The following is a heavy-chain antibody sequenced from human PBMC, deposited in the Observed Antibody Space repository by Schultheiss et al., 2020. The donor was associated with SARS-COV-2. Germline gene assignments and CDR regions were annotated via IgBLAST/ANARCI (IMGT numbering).Heavy chain of an antibody. J-gene: IGHJ4*02. CDR2: INHSGST. D-gene: IGHD3-22*01. Sequence: GSLRLSCAASGFTFSSYAMSWVRQAPGKGLEWIGEINHSGSTNYNPSLKSRVTISVDTSKNQFSLKLSSVTAADTAVYYCASSRYYSSGYVYWGQGTLVTVSS. V-gene: IGHV4-34*01. CDR1: GFTFSSYA. CDR3: ASSRYYSSGYVY.